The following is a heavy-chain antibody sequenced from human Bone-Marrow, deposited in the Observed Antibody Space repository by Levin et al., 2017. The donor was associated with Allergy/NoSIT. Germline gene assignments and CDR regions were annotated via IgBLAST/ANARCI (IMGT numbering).Heavy chain of an antibody. CDR1: GGSFSGYY. Sequence: PSETLSLTCAVYGGSFSGYYWSWIRQPPGKGLEWIGEINHSGSTNYNPSLKSRVTISVDTSKNQFSLKLSSVTAADTAVYYCARGGVGYGMDVWGQGTTVTVSS. CDR2: INHSGST. CDR3: ARGGVGYGMDV. J-gene: IGHJ6*02. V-gene: IGHV4-34*01. D-gene: IGHD1-26*01.